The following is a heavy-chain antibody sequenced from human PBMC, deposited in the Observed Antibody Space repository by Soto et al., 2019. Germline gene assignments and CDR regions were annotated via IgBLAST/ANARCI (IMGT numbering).Heavy chain of an antibody. J-gene: IGHJ6*02. V-gene: IGHV1-69*06. Sequence: QVQLVQSGAEVKKPGSSVKVSCKASGGTFSSYAISWVRQAPGQGLEWMGGIIPIFGTANYAQKFQGRVTITADKSTSTAYMERSRLRSEDTAVYYCAGLSYYDSSGYYYYYGMDVWGQGTTVTVSS. CDR2: IIPIFGTA. CDR3: AGLSYYDSSGYYYYYGMDV. CDR1: GGTFSSYA. D-gene: IGHD3-22*01.